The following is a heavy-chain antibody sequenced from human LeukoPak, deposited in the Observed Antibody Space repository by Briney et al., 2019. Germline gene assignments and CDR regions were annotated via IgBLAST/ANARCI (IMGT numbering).Heavy chain of an antibody. V-gene: IGHV3-23*01. Sequence: GGSLRLSCAASGFTFSSYGMSWVRQAPGKGLEWVSAISGSGGSTYYADSVKGRFTISRDNSKNTLYLQMNSLRAEDTAVYYCARARIAAAVPFFDYWGQGTLVTVSS. J-gene: IGHJ4*02. CDR3: ARARIAAAVPFFDY. CDR1: GFTFSSYG. D-gene: IGHD6-13*01. CDR2: ISGSGGST.